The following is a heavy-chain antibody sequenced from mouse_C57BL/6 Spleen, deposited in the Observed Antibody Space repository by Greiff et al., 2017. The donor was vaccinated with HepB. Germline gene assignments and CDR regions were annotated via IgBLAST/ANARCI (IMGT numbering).Heavy chain of an antibody. J-gene: IGHJ1*03. V-gene: IGHV1-82*01. CDR1: GYAFSSSW. CDR2: IYPGDGDT. CDR3: ARENYGSILWYFDV. D-gene: IGHD1-1*01. Sequence: QVQLQQSGPELVKPGASVKISCKASGYAFSSSWMNWVKQRPGKGLEWIGRIYPGDGDTNYNGKFKGKATLTTDKSSITAYMQLSSLTSEDSAVYCCARENYGSILWYFDVWGTGTTFTVSS.